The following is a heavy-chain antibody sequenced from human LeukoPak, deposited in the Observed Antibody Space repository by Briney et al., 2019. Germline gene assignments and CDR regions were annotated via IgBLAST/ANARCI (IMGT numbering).Heavy chain of an antibody. CDR2: FDPEDGET. V-gene: IGHV1-24*01. CDR1: GYTLTELS. CDR3: ATLGDDFWSGYYTLFDY. Sequence: GASVKVSCKVSGYTLTELSMHWVRQAPGKGLEWMGGFDPEDGETIYVQKFQGRVTMTEDTSTDTAYMELSSLRSEDTAVYYCATLGDDFWSGYYTLFDYWGQGTLVTVSS. J-gene: IGHJ4*02. D-gene: IGHD3-3*01.